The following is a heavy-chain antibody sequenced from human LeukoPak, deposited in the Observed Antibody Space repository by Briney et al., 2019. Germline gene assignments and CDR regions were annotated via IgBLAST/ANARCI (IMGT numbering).Heavy chain of an antibody. Sequence: GGSLRLSCAASGFTFSTYWMHWVRQAPGKGLMWVSRINSDGSSTSYADSVKGRFTISRDNAKNTLYLQMNNLRAEDTAVYYCARDRGYAFDIWGQGTMVTVSS. CDR3: ARDRGYAFDI. D-gene: IGHD5-12*01. CDR1: GFTFSTYW. V-gene: IGHV3-74*01. CDR2: INSDGSST. J-gene: IGHJ3*02.